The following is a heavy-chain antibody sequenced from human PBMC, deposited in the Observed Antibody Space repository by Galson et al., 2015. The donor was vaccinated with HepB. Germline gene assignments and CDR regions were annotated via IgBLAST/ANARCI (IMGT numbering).Heavy chain of an antibody. V-gene: IGHV4-59*01. CDR2: VHYSGGT. Sequence: ETLSLSCPVSGASINYYYCSWLRQPPGKGLEWIGYVHYSGGTQYNPAFASRVTMSVDTSKNQFSLRLSSVTAADTAVYYCARDQGWFDPWGQGTLVTVSP. CDR1: GASINYYY. CDR3: ARDQGWFDP. J-gene: IGHJ5*02.